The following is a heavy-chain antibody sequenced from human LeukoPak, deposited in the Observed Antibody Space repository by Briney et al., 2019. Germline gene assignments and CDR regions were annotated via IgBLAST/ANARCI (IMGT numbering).Heavy chain of an antibody. Sequence: ASVKVSCKASGYTFTGYYMHWVRQTPGQGLEWMGWINPNSGNTNYAQKLQGRVTMTTDTSTSIAYMDLRSLRSDDTAVYYCARVRNSGFRYVDSWGQGTLVTVSS. D-gene: IGHD5-12*01. CDR2: INPNSGNT. CDR1: GYTFTGYY. J-gene: IGHJ4*02. V-gene: IGHV1-18*04. CDR3: ARVRNSGFRYVDS.